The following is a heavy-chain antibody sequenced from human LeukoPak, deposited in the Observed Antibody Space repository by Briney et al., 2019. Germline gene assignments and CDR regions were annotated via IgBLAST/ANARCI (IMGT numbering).Heavy chain of an antibody. V-gene: IGHV1-2*02. J-gene: IGHJ4*02. CDR3: ARDRRYLNAVTTDPYFDY. CDR2: INPNSGGT. Sequence: ASVKVSCKASGYTFTGYYMHWVRQAPGQGLEWMGWINPNSGGTNYAQKFQGRVTMTRDTSISTAYMELRSLRSDDTAVYYCARDRRYLNAVTTDPYFDYWGQGTLVTVSS. D-gene: IGHD4-17*01. CDR1: GYTFTGYY.